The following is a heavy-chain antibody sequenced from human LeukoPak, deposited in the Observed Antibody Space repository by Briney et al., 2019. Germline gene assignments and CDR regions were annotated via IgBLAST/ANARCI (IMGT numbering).Heavy chain of an antibody. CDR2: INWNGGST. D-gene: IGHD3-3*01. V-gene: IGHV3-20*04. CDR1: GFTFDDYA. Sequence: PGGSLRLSCAASGFTFDDYAMNWVRQAPGKGLEWVSGINWNGGSTYYRDSVKGRFTISRDNAKNSLYLQMNNLRAEETALYYCARVKGSGYRNSIDYWGQGTLVTVSS. J-gene: IGHJ4*02. CDR3: ARVKGSGYRNSIDY.